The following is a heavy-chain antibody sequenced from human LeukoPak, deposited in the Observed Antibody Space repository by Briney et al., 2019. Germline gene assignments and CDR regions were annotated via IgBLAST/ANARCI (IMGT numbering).Heavy chain of an antibody. J-gene: IGHJ4*02. Sequence: GESLRLSFAASGFIFNGHWMHWVRQAPGKGLMWVSHIIGDGRSTNYAGSVKGRFTISRDNAKNTLYMKMNSLRAEDTAVYYCTRDVGFCSGGRCFPSGPADYWGQGTLVTVSS. V-gene: IGHV3-74*01. D-gene: IGHD2-15*01. CDR2: IIGDGRST. CDR3: TRDVGFCSGGRCFPSGPADY. CDR1: GFIFNGHW.